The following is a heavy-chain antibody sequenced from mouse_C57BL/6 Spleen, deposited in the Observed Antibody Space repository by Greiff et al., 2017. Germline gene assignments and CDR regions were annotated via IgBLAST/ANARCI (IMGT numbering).Heavy chain of an antibody. CDR1: GYTFTSYW. D-gene: IGHD2-4*01. CDR2: IHPNSGST. CDR3: AFYYDYDVWYYFDY. V-gene: IGHV1-64*01. J-gene: IGHJ2*01. Sequence: QVQLQQPGAELVKPGASVKLSCKASGYTFTSYWMHWVKQRPGQGLEWIGMIHPNSGSTNYNEKFKSKATLTVDKSSSTAYMQLSSLTSEDSAVYYCAFYYDYDVWYYFDYWGQGTTLTVSS.